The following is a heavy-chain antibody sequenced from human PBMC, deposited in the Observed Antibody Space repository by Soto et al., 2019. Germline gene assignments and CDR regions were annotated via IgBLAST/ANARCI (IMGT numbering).Heavy chain of an antibody. CDR1: GFTFSSYA. CDR3: AKRGYCSGGSCYGEYFQH. D-gene: IGHD2-15*01. Sequence: GGSLRLSCAVSGFTFSSYAMSWVRQAPGKGLEWVSAISGSGGSTYYADSVKGRFTISRDNSKNTLYLQMNSLRAEDTAVYYCAKRGYCSGGSCYGEYFQHWGQGT. J-gene: IGHJ1*01. CDR2: ISGSGGST. V-gene: IGHV3-23*01.